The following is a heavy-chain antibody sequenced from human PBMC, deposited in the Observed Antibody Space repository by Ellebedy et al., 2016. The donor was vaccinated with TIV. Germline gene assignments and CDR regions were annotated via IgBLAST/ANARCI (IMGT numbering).Heavy chain of an antibody. CDR3: ARDMAWGNERVNDAFDI. D-gene: IGHD7-27*01. CDR2: ISGSSITL. J-gene: IGHJ3*02. V-gene: IGHV3-48*04. Sequence: GGSLRLSCTASGFTFTSYSMNWVRQAPGKGLEWVSYISGSSITLYYADSVKGRFTISRDNAKNSLYLQMNGPRAEDTAVYFCARDMAWGNERVNDAFDIWGHGTLVTVSS. CDR1: GFTFTSYS.